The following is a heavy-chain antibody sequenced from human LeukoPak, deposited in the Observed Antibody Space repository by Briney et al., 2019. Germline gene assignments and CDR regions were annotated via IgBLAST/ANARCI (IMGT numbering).Heavy chain of an antibody. CDR2: VSGSGGTL. CDR3: ARGVAKIS. D-gene: IGHD5-12*01. Sequence: PGGSLRLSCAASGFFFNDYYMRWIRQAPGKGVEWVAYVSGSGGTLYYADSVQGRFTISRHNVKKSLYLQMDNLRVDDTAVYYCARGVAKISWGQGTLVTVSS. CDR1: GFFFNDYY. J-gene: IGHJ5*02. V-gene: IGHV3-11*01.